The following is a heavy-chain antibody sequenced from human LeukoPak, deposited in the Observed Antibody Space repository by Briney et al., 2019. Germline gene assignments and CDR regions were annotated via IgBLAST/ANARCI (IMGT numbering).Heavy chain of an antibody. J-gene: IGHJ4*02. CDR3: ARGPQVAPTF. CDR1: GGSFSGYY. Sequence: SETLSLTCAVYGGSFSGYYWSWIRQPPGKGLEWIGEIYHSGSTNYNPSLKSRVTISVDKSKNQFSLKLSSVTAADTAVYYCARGPQVAPTFGGQGTLVTVSS. CDR2: IYHSGST. D-gene: IGHD5-12*01. V-gene: IGHV4-34*01.